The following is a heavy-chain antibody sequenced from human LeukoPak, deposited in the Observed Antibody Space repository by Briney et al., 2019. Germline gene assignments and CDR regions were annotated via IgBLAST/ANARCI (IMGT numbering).Heavy chain of an antibody. Sequence: GGSLRLSCAASGFTFSSYGMHWVRQAPGKGLEWVAFIRYDGSNKYYADSVKGRFTISRDNSKNTLYLQMNSLRAEDTAVYYCARAFYDSSGFDLREHWGQGTLVTVSS. CDR1: GFTFSSYG. V-gene: IGHV3-30*02. D-gene: IGHD3-22*01. J-gene: IGHJ1*01. CDR3: ARAFYDSSGFDLREH. CDR2: IRYDGSNK.